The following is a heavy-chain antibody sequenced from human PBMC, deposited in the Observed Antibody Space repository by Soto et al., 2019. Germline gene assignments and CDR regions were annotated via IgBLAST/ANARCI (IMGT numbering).Heavy chain of an antibody. CDR1: GGSISSSNW. CDR2: IYHTGSS. J-gene: IGHJ4*02. CDR3: VRGTVGALGDD. Sequence: QVQLQESGRGLVKPSGTLSLTCGVSGGSISSSNWWSWVRQPPGKGLEWIGEIYHTGSSHYNPSLKRRVTISVDKSKNQFSLRLTSVTAADTAVYYCVRGTVGALGDDWGQGTLVTVSS. D-gene: IGHD1-26*01. V-gene: IGHV4-4*02.